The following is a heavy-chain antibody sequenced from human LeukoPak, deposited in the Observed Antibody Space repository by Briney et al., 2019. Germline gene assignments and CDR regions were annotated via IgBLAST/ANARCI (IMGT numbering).Heavy chain of an antibody. V-gene: IGHV3-30*04. D-gene: IGHD6-13*01. J-gene: IGHJ4*02. CDR2: ISGDASDK. Sequence: PGGSLRLSCAASGFTFSSYTMQWVRQAPGKGLKWVAAISGDASDKYYADSVKGRFTVSRDKSKNTLYLQMNSLRAEDTAVYYCARDGVAAFAYWGQGTLVTVSS. CDR1: GFTFSSYT. CDR3: ARDGVAAFAY.